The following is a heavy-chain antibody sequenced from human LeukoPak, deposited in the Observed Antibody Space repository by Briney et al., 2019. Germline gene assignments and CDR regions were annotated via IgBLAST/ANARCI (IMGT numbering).Heavy chain of an antibody. V-gene: IGHV4-39*07. J-gene: IGHJ6*03. CDR3: ATTYCSSTSCYGYYYMDV. Sequence: PSETLSLTCTVSGGSISSSSYYWGWIRQPPGKGLEWIGSIYYSGSTYYNPSLKSRVTISVDTSKNQFSLKPSSVTAADTAVYYCATTYCSSTSCYGYYYMDVWGKGTTVTVSS. CDR2: IYYSGST. CDR1: GGSISSSSYY. D-gene: IGHD2-2*01.